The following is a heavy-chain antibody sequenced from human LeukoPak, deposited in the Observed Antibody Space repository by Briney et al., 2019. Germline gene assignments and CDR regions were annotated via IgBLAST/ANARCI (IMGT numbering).Heavy chain of an antibody. D-gene: IGHD6-19*01. CDR3: AREYRGIAVAGRDYYYYYYYMDV. CDR1: GFTFDDYA. Sequence: LAGGSLRLSCAASGFTFDDYAMHWVRQAPGKGLEWVSGISWNSGSIGYADSVKGRFTISRDNAKNSLYLQMNSLRAEDMALYYCAREYRGIAVAGRDYYYYYYYMDVWGKGTTVTVSS. CDR2: ISWNSGSI. J-gene: IGHJ6*03. V-gene: IGHV3-9*03.